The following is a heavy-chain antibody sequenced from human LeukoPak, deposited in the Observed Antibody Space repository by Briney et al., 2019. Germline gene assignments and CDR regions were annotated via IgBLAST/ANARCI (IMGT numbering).Heavy chain of an antibody. J-gene: IGHJ4*02. D-gene: IGHD3-3*01. V-gene: IGHV4-59*11. CDR1: GGSISSHY. CDR2: IYYSGST. CDR3: ARAGIFGVVIRGGYFDY. Sequence: PSETLSLTCTVSGGSISSHYWSWIRQSPGKGLEWIGYIYYSGSTNYNPSLKSRVTISVDTSKNQFSLKLSSVTAADTAVYYCARAGIFGVVIRGGYFDYWGQGTLVTVSS.